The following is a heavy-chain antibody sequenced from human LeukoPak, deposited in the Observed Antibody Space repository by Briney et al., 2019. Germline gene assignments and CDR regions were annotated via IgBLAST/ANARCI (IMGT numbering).Heavy chain of an antibody. CDR2: INHSGST. J-gene: IGHJ3*02. V-gene: IGHV4-34*01. Sequence: SETLSLTCTVSGGSISSYYWSWICQPPGKGLEWIGEINHSGSTNYNPSLKSRVTISVDTSKNQFSLKLSSVTAADTAVYYCAGLIQWLVRGGAFDIWGQGTMVTVSS. CDR1: GGSISSYY. CDR3: AGLIQWLVRGGAFDI. D-gene: IGHD6-19*01.